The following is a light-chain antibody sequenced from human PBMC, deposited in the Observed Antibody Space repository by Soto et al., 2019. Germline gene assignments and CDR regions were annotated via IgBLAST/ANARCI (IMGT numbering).Light chain of an antibody. CDR3: HLWDNTSDQQV. Sequence: SYELTQPPSVSVTPGQTARIPCGGNDIGTKSVHWYQQKPDQSPVLVVYDDSDRPSGIPERFSGSNSGNAATLTISRVEAGDEADYYCHLWDNTSDQQVFGGGTKLTVL. CDR2: DDS. CDR1: DIGTKS. J-gene: IGLJ2*01. V-gene: IGLV3-21*02.